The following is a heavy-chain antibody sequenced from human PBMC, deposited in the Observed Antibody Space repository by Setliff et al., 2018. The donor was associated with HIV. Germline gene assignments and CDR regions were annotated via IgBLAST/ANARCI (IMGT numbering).Heavy chain of an antibody. V-gene: IGHV4-39*01. J-gene: IGHJ4*02. Sequence: SETLSLTCTVSGGSISSSSYYWGWIRQSPGKGLEWIGSIYYTGSTHYSPSLKSRVTISVDTSKNQFSLRLSSVTAADTAVYYCATLPPRNSGYSYYFDHWGQGISVTVSS. CDR1: GGSISSSSYY. D-gene: IGHD5-12*01. CDR3: ATLPPRNSGYSYYFDH. CDR2: IYYTGST.